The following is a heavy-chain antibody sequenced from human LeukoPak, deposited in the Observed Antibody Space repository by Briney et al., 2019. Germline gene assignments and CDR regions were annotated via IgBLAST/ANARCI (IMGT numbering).Heavy chain of an antibody. Sequence: PSETLSLTCTVSGGSISSSSYYWGWIRQPPGKGLEWIGSIYYSGSTYYNPSLKSRVTISVDTSKNQFSLKLSSVTAADTAVYYCARYYCSSTSCYAGYFDYWGQGTLVTVSS. CDR2: IYYSGST. CDR1: GGSISSSSYY. CDR3: ARYYCSSTSCYAGYFDY. D-gene: IGHD2-2*01. J-gene: IGHJ4*02. V-gene: IGHV4-39*01.